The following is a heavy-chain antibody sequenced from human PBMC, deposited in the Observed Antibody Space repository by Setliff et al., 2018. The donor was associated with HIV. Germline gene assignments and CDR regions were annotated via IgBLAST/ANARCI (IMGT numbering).Heavy chain of an antibody. CDR1: GDSFGDFY. V-gene: IGHV4-34*01. Sequence: SETLSLTCAMYGDSFGDFYWNWIRQAPGKGLEWIVELNDRGHINYNPSLKSRVTISQDTSTNQFSLRLNSVTAADTAHYFCVVYFGGNGGRGLWGQGTLVTVSS. J-gene: IGHJ4*02. D-gene: IGHD2-15*01. CDR2: LNDRGHI. CDR3: VVYFGGNGGRGL.